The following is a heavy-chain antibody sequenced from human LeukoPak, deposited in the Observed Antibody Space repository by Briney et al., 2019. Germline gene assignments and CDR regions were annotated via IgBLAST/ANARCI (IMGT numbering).Heavy chain of an antibody. CDR1: GFTFSSYA. D-gene: IGHD3-22*01. J-gene: IGHJ6*03. CDR2: ISGSGGST. CDR3: AKVSYYDSSGQSNHYYYMDV. V-gene: IGHV3-23*01. Sequence: PGGSLRLSCAASGFTFSSYAASWVRQAPGKGLEWVSAISGSGGSTYYADSVKGRFTISRDNSKNTLYLQMNSLRAEDTAVYYCAKVSYYDSSGQSNHYYYMDVWGKGTTVTVSS.